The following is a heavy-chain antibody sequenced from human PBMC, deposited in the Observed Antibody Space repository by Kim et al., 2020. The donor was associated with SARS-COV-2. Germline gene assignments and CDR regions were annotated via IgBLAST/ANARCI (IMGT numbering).Heavy chain of an antibody. Sequence: SETLSLTCTVSGGSISSYSWSWIRQPPGKGLEWIGYIYYSGSTNYNPSLKSRVTISVDTSKNRFSLKLSSVTAADTAVYYCARDRVGYCSSTSCSLHFDYWGQGTLVTVSS. D-gene: IGHD2-2*01. CDR2: IYYSGST. J-gene: IGHJ4*02. V-gene: IGHV4-59*01. CDR1: GGSISSYS. CDR3: ARDRVGYCSSTSCSLHFDY.